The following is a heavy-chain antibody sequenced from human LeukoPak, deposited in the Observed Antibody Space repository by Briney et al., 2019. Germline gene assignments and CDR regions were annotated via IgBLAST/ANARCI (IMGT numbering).Heavy chain of an antibody. CDR2: IYYSGTT. CDR1: GGSISSYY. D-gene: IGHD5-24*01. Sequence: PSETLSLTCTVSGGSISSYYWGWVRQPPGKGLDWIVSIYYSGTTYYNPSLKSRVTISVDTSKNQFSLKLTSVTAADTVVYYCATHDPLDMATIFWGQGSLVTVSS. V-gene: IGHV4-39*01. CDR3: ATHDPLDMATIF. J-gene: IGHJ4*02.